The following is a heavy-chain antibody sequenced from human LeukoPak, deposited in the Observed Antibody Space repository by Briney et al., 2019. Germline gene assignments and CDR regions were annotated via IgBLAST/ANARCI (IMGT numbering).Heavy chain of an antibody. D-gene: IGHD3-10*01. CDR1: GFTFSSYG. J-gene: IGHJ4*02. CDR2: IWYDGSNK. CDR3: ARDPHPGFGEAGGPFDY. Sequence: PGGSLRLSCAASGFTFSSYGMHWVRQAPGKGLEWVAVIWYDGSNKYHADSVKGRFTISRDNSKNTLYLQMNSLRAEDTAVYYCARDPHPGFGEAGGPFDYWGQGTLVTVSS. V-gene: IGHV3-33*01.